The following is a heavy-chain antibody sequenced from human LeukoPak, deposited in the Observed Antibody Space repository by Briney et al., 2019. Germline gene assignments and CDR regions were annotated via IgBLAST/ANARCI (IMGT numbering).Heavy chain of an antibody. CDR3: ARGGLLWFGELSGY. Sequence: EGSLRLSCAASGFTFSSYAMHWVRQAPGKGLEYVSVISSNGGSTYYANSVKGRFTISRDNSKNTLYLQMGSLRAEDMAVYYCARGGLLWFGELSGYWGQGTLVTVSS. J-gene: IGHJ4*02. CDR2: ISSNGGST. CDR1: GFTFSSYA. V-gene: IGHV3-64*01. D-gene: IGHD3-10*01.